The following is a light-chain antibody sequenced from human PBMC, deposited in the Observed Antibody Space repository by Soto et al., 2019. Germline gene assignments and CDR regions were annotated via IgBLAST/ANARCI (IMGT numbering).Light chain of an antibody. Sequence: QSALTQPASVSGSPGQSITISCTGTATDVGDHNYVSWYQHHPGKAPKLIIYDVSNRPSGVSDRFSGSKSGNSASLTISGLQAEDEAEDYCSSYTNTITRVFGGGTKLTVL. CDR3: SSYTNTITRV. CDR1: ATDVGDHNY. V-gene: IGLV2-14*01. CDR2: DVS. J-gene: IGLJ3*02.